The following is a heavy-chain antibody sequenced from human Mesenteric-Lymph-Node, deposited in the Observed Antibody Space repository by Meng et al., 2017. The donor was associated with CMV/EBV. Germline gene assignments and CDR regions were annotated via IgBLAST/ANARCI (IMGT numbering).Heavy chain of an antibody. V-gene: IGHV1-3*01. CDR1: GDTFTNYA. CDR3: ATGRRSCYVCF. J-gene: IGHJ4*02. Sequence: SCKNSGDTFTNYAIHWVRQAPGQRPEWMGWINGGNGDTSYSQRFQGRVSITRDKSASTAFMELKRLTSEDTAVYYCATGRRSCYVCFWGQGTLVTVSS. CDR2: INGGNGDT. D-gene: IGHD5-12*01.